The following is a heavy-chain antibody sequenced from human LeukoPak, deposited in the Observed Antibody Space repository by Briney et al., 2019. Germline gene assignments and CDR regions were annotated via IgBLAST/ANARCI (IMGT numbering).Heavy chain of an antibody. V-gene: IGHV1-69*13. CDR1: GGTFSSYA. Sequence: SVKVSCKASGGTFSSYAISWVRQAPGQGLEWMGGIIPIFGTANYAQEFQGRVTITADESTSTAYMELSSLRSEDTAVYYCASRYSSGWFGHNWFDPWGQGTLVTVSS. D-gene: IGHD6-19*01. J-gene: IGHJ5*02. CDR2: IIPIFGTA. CDR3: ASRYSSGWFGHNWFDP.